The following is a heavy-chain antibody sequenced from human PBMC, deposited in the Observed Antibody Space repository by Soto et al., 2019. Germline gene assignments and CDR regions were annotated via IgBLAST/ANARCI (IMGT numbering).Heavy chain of an antibody. J-gene: IGHJ4*02. D-gene: IGHD2-8*01. CDR1: GYTFTSYG. CDR2: ISAYNGNT. V-gene: IGHV1-18*01. CDR3: ARVPVDDVLMVYALDY. Sequence: QVQLVQSGAEVKKPGASVKVSCKASGYTFTSYGISWVRQAPGQGLEWMGWISAYNGNTNYAQKLQGRVTMTTDTSPSTAYMELRSLRSDDTAVYYCARVPVDDVLMVYALDYWGQGTLVTVSS.